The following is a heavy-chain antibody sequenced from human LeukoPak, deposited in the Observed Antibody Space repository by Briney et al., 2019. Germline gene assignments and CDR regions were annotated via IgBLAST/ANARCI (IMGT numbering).Heavy chain of an antibody. CDR2: INHSGST. J-gene: IGHJ4*02. Sequence: SETLSLTCAVYGGSFSGYYSSWIRQPPGKGLEWIGEINHSGSTNYNPSLKSRVTISVDTSKNQFSLKLSSVTAADTAVYYCARGMEDCGGDCYTHFHFCYWGQGTLVTVSS. CDR3: ARGMEDCGGDCYTHFHFCY. CDR1: GGSFSGYY. D-gene: IGHD2-21*02. V-gene: IGHV4-34*01.